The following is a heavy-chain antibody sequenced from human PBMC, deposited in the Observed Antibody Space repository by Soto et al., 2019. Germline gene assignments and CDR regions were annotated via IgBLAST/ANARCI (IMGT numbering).Heavy chain of an antibody. Sequence: QVQLVQSGAEVKTPGASVKVSCKASGYTFTSYCISLVRQAPGQGLEWMGWISAYNGNTNYAQKLQGRVTMTTDTSTSTAYMELRSLRSDDTAVYYCARDHRSGYESRGAFDIWGQVTMVTVSS. J-gene: IGHJ3*02. V-gene: IGHV1-18*01. CDR1: GYTFTSYC. D-gene: IGHD5-12*01. CDR2: ISAYNGNT. CDR3: ARDHRSGYESRGAFDI.